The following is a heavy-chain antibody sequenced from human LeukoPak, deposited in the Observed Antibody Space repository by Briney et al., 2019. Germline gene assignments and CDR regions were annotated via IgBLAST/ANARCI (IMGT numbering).Heavy chain of an antibody. J-gene: IGHJ3*02. CDR1: GGTFSSYA. Sequence: SVKVSCKASGGTFSSYAISWVRQAPGQGLEWMGGIIPIFGTANYAQKLQGRVTMTTDTSTSTAYMELRSLRSDDTAVYYCARRVKGAFDIWGQGTMVTVSS. V-gene: IGHV1-69*05. CDR2: IIPIFGTA. CDR3: ARRVKGAFDI.